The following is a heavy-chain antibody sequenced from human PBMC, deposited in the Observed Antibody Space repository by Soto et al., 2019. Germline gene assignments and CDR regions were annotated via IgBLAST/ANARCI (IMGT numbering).Heavy chain of an antibody. V-gene: IGHV3-23*01. CDR2: IGGSGGTT. Sequence: GGSLRLSCAASGFLFSNYAMSWVRQAPGKGLEWVSFIGGSGGTTHYAAPVKGRFTISRDDSKNTLYLQMNSLKTEDTAVYYFTTDPVIMIVVVPSAGWGKGTLVTVSS. J-gene: IGHJ4*02. CDR1: GFLFSNYA. CDR3: TTDPVIMIVVVPSAG. D-gene: IGHD3-22*01.